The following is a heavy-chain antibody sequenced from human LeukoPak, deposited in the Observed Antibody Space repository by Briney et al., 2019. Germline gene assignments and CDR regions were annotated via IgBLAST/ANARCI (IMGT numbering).Heavy chain of an antibody. CDR2: ISGSGGST. Sequence: QTGGSLRLSCAASGFTVSSNYMSWVRQAPGKGLEWVSAISGSGGSTYYADSVKGRFTISRDNSKNTLYLQMNSLRAEDTAVYYCAKDDTMAVLTPFDYWGQGTLVTVSS. D-gene: IGHD5-24*01. V-gene: IGHV3-23*01. J-gene: IGHJ4*02. CDR1: GFTVSSNY. CDR3: AKDDTMAVLTPFDY.